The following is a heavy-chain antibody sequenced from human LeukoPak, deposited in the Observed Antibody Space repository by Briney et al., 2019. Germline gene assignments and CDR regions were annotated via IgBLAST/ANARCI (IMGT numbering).Heavy chain of an antibody. CDR2: IDAHSGGT. CDR1: GYSFTGYY. V-gene: IGHV1-2*02. Sequence: ASVKVSCKASGYSFTGYYIHWVRRAPGQGLEWMGWIDAHSGGTIYAQKFQGRLTMTRDTSITTAYLELTRLISDDTAVYYCAREESVATIYYYYYAMDVWGQGTTVTVSS. J-gene: IGHJ6*02. D-gene: IGHD5-24*01. CDR3: AREESVATIYYYYYAMDV.